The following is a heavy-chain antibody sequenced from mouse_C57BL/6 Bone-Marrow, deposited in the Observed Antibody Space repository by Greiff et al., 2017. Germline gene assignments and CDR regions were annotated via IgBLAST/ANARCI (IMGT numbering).Heavy chain of an antibody. Sequence: EVKLVESGGGLVKPGGSLKLSCAASGFTFSDYGMHWVRQAPEKGLEWVAYISSGSSTIYYADTVKGRFTISRDNAKNTLFLQMTSLRSEDTAMYYCARGAGQLRLLSYFDYWGQGTTLTVSS. CDR2: ISSGSSTI. J-gene: IGHJ2*01. CDR1: GFTFSDYG. V-gene: IGHV5-17*01. D-gene: IGHD3-2*02. CDR3: ARGAGQLRLLSYFDY.